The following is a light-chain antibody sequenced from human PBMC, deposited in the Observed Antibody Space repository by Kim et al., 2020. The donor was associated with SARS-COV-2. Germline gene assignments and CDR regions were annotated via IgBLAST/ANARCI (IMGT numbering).Light chain of an antibody. Sequence: EIVLTQSPGTLSLSPGERATLSCRASHTVRNNYLAWYQQNPGQAPRLLIYGASSRPPAIPDRFSGSGSGTDFILTITRLEPEDFAVYYCQQYGSSPGITLGQGTRLEIK. CDR3: QQYGSSPGIT. V-gene: IGKV3-20*01. J-gene: IGKJ5*01. CDR2: GAS. CDR1: HTVRNNY.